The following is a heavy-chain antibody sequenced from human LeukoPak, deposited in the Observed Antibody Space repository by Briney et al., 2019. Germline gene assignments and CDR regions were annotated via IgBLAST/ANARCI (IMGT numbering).Heavy chain of an antibody. D-gene: IGHD3-22*01. J-gene: IGHJ4*02. V-gene: IGHV1-69*01. Sequence: GSSVKVSCKASGGTFSSYAISWVRPAPGQGLEWMGGIIPIFGTANYAQKFQGRVTITADESTSTAYMELSSLRSEDTAVYYCASRYYYDSSGYNNDYWGQGTLVTVSS. CDR1: GGTFSSYA. CDR2: IIPIFGTA. CDR3: ASRYYYDSSGYNNDY.